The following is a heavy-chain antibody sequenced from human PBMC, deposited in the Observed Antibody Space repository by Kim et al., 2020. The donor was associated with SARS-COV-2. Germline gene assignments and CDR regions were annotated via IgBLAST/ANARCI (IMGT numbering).Heavy chain of an antibody. V-gene: IGHV1-3*01. J-gene: IGHJ4*02. Sequence: SQKFQGRVTITRDTSASTAYMELSSLRSEDTAVYYCASLYSSGWYSFDYWGQGTLVTVSS. CDR3: ASLYSSGWYSFDY. D-gene: IGHD6-19*01.